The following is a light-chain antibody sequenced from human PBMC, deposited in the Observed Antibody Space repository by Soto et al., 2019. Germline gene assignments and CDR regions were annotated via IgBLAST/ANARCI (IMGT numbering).Light chain of an antibody. CDR3: QQYNSYPWT. CDR2: DAS. V-gene: IGKV1-5*01. CDR1: QSISSW. J-gene: IGKJ1*01. Sequence: DIQMTQSPSTLSASVGDRVTITCRASQSISSWLAWYQQKPGKAPKLLIYDASSLESGDPSRFSGSGSGTEFTLPISSLQPDDFATYYCQQYNSYPWTFGQGTKVEIK.